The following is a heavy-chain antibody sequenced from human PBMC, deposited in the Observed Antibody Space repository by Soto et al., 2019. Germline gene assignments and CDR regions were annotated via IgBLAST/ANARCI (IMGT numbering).Heavy chain of an antibody. Sequence: GGSLRLACAASGFTSDDYAMHWVRLALGKGLEWVSGISWNSGSIGYADSVKGRFTISRDNAKNSLYLQRNSRRAEDTALYYCPQSYRVQRSVLSSWGQRTLVSVS. V-gene: IGHV3-9*02. CDR1: GFTSDDYA. J-gene: IGHJ1*01. CDR3: PQSYRVQRSVLSS. CDR2: ISWNSGSI. D-gene: IGHD2-8*01.